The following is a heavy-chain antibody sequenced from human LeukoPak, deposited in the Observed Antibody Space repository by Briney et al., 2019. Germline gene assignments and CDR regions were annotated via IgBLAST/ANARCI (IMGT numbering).Heavy chain of an antibody. CDR2: IFPDDSEI. CDR1: GYSFTNYW. J-gene: IGHJ4*02. Sequence: GESLKISCKGSGYSFTNYWIDWVRQMPGKGLEWMGVIFPDDSEIRYSPSFQGQVTISADKSISTAYLQWSGLKASDTAMYYCARDGGSSSWFDYWGQGTLVTVSS. D-gene: IGHD6-6*01. CDR3: ARDGGSSSWFDY. V-gene: IGHV5-51*01.